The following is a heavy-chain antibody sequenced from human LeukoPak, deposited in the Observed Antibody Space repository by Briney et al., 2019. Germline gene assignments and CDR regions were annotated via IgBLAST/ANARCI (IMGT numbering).Heavy chain of an antibody. J-gene: IGHJ6*03. CDR1: GGSISSSSYY. CDR3: ARHAATGYYYYYYMDV. D-gene: IGHD3-9*01. V-gene: IGHV4-39*01. Sequence: SETLSLTCTVSGGSISSSSYYWGWIRQPPGKGLEWIGSIYYSGSTYYNPSLKSRVTISVDTSKNQFSLKLSSVTAADTAVYYCARHAATGYYYYYYMDVWGKGTTVTISS. CDR2: IYYSGST.